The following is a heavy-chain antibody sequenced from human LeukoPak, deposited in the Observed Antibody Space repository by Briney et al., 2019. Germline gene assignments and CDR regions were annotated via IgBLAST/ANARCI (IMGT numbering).Heavy chain of an antibody. D-gene: IGHD5-12*01. Sequence: GGSVRVSCKASGYTFTSYYMDWGRETPGEGGERRGVINPSGGSTSYAQKFQGTVTMTRDMSTSPVYMELSSLRSEDTAVYYCARGEIVATIRRSNSFDPWGQGTLVTASS. CDR3: ARGEIVATIRRSNSFDP. V-gene: IGHV1-46*01. CDR2: INPSGGST. J-gene: IGHJ5*02. CDR1: GYTFTSYY.